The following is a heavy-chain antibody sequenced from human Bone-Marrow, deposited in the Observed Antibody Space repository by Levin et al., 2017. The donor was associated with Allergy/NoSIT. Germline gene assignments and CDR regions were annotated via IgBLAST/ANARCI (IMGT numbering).Heavy chain of an antibody. V-gene: IGHV4-59*01. CDR3: ARMSPYYYGSGSYYKPFYYDYYMDG. J-gene: IGHJ6*03. CDR1: GGSISSYY. D-gene: IGHD3-10*01. CDR2: IYYSGST. Sequence: SQTLSLTCTVSGGSISSYYWSWIRQPPGKGLEWIGYIYYSGSTNYNPSLKSRVTISVDTSKNQFSLKLSSVTAADTAVYYCARMSPYYYGSGSYYKPFYYDYYMDGWGKGTTVTVS.